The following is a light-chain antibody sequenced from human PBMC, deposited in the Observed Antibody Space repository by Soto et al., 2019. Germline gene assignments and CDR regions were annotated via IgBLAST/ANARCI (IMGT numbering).Light chain of an antibody. CDR3: QQRSNWPPT. CDR1: QTVSSN. Sequence: IVMTQSPASLSVSPGERATLSCRASQTVSSNLAWYQQKPAHAPTLLIYGASTRATGIPARFSGSGSGTEFTLTISSLEPEDFAVYYCQQRSNWPPTFGQGTRLEI. J-gene: IGKJ5*01. V-gene: IGKV3-15*01. CDR2: GAS.